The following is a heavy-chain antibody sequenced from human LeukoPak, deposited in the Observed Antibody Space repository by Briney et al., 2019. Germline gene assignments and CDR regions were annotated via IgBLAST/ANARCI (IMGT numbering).Heavy chain of an antibody. V-gene: IGHV3-11*04. CDR2: ISFSVSSK. CDR3: ARDKLRGSAGNYYYMDV. J-gene: IGHJ6*03. D-gene: IGHD1-26*01. Sequence: PGGSLRLSCAASGFTFSDYYMSWIRQAPGKGLEWVSYISFSVSSKYYADSVKARFTISRDNSKNTLYLQMNSLSADDTAVYYCARDKLRGSAGNYYYMDVWGKGTTVTVSS. CDR1: GFTFSDYY.